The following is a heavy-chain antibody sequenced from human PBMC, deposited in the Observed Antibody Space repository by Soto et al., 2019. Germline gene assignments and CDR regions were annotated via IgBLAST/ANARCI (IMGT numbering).Heavy chain of an antibody. Sequence: PGGSLRLSCAASGFTFSSYSMNWVRQAPGKGLEWVSYISSSSSTIYYADSVKGRFTISRDNAKNSLYLQMNSLRDEDTAVYYCARDQGYYDILTGHQPGAFDIWGQGAMVTVSS. J-gene: IGHJ3*02. CDR3: ARDQGYYDILTGHQPGAFDI. D-gene: IGHD3-9*01. CDR2: ISSSSSTI. CDR1: GFTFSSYS. V-gene: IGHV3-48*02.